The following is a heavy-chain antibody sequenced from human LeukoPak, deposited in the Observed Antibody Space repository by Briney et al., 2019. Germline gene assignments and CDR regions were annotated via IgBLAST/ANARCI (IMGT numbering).Heavy chain of an antibody. Sequence: SETLSLTCTVSGGSISSGSYYWSGIRQPAGKGLEWIGRIYTSGSTNYNPSLKSRVTISVDTSKNQFSLKLSSVTAADTAVYYCARDRGGPHYYYYMDVWGKGTTVTVSS. CDR3: ARDRGGPHYYYYMDV. V-gene: IGHV4-61*02. J-gene: IGHJ6*03. CDR2: IYTSGST. CDR1: GGSISSGSYY. D-gene: IGHD3-16*01.